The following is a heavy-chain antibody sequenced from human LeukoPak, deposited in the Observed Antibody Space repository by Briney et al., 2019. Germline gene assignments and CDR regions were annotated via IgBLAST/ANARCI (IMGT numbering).Heavy chain of an antibody. V-gene: IGHV3-21*01. CDR2: ISSSSSYI. CDR3: ARGAPWYYDSSGYFDY. CDR1: GFTFSSYS. J-gene: IGHJ4*02. Sequence: GGSLRLSCAASGFTFSSYSMNWVRQAPGEGLEWVSSISSSSSYIYYADSVKGRFTISRDNAKNSLYLQMNSLRAEDTAVYYCARGAPWYYDSSGYFDYWGQGTLVTVSS. D-gene: IGHD3-22*01.